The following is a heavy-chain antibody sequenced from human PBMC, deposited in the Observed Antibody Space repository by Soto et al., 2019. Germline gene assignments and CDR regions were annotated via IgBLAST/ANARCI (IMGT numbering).Heavy chain of an antibody. J-gene: IGHJ4*02. CDR2: SIPICGTA. CDR1: GGTFSSYA. D-gene: IGHD2-15*01. V-gene: IGHV1-69*01. Sequence: QVQLVQSGAEVKKPGSSVKVSCKASGGTFSSYAISWVRQAPGQGLEWLGGSIPICGTANYAQKFQGRVTITADESTSTAYMELSSLRSEDTAVYYCARAIVVVVAATSAYFDYWGQGPLDTVSP. CDR3: ARAIVVVVAATSAYFDY.